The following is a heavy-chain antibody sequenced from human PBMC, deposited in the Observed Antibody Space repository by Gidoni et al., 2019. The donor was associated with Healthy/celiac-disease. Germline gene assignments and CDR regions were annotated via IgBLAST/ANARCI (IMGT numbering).Heavy chain of an antibody. CDR2: LYYSGST. CDR1: GGSISRGGYY. D-gene: IGHD3-22*01. V-gene: IGHV4-31*03. J-gene: IGHJ6*03. CDR3: ARGEEAVSYYDSSGPYRRHMDV. Sequence: QVQLQESGPGLVKPSQTLSLTCTVSGGSISRGGYYWSWLRQHPGKGLEWIGYLYYSGSTYYNPSLKSRVTISVDTSKNQFSLKLSSVTAADTAVYYCARGEEAVSYYDSSGPYRRHMDVWGKGTTVTVSS.